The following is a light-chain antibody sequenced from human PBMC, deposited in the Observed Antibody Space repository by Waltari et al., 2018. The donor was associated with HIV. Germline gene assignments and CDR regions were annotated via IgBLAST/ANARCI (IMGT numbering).Light chain of an antibody. J-gene: IGLJ2*01. V-gene: IGLV3-19*01. CDR3: QSRNTHNNHVI. CDR2: GKN. CDR1: SLKTYY. Sequence: SSELTQDPVASVALGQTVRIPCQGDSLKTYYVTWYQHKSGQAPLLLISGKNNRPSGIPARFSGSTSGSTAALIITGAQADDEADYYCQSRNTHNNHVIFGGGTTLTVL.